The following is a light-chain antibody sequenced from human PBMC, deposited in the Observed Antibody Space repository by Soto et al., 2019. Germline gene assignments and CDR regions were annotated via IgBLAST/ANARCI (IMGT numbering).Light chain of an antibody. J-gene: IGLJ2*01. CDR1: SSNIGNNY. V-gene: IGLV1-47*02. CDR2: SDD. CDR3: AAWYDSLGVVT. Sequence: QSVLTQPPSASGTPGQRITISCSGGSSNIGNNYVYWYQLVPGTAPKLLIYSDDQRPSGVPDRFSGSRSGTSASLAISGLRSHDEADYYCAAWYDSLGVVTFGGGTKLTVL.